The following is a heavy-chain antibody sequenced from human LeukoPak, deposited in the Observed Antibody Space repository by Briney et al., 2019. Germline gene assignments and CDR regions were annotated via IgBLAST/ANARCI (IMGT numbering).Heavy chain of an antibody. D-gene: IGHD2-2*01. CDR3: ARDGGWDCRGTRRYALVFDY. Sequence: PGGSLRLSCAASGFTFSSYEINWVRQAPGKGLEWVSYISSSGSTIYYADSVKGRFTISRDNAKNSLYLQMNSLRADDTAVYYCARDGGWDCRGTRRYALVFDYWGQGTLVTVSS. CDR1: GFTFSSYE. V-gene: IGHV3-48*03. J-gene: IGHJ4*02. CDR2: ISSSGSTI.